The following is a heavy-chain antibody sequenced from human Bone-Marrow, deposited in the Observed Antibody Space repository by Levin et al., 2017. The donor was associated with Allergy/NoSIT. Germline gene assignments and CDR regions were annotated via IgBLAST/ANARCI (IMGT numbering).Heavy chain of an antibody. D-gene: IGHD6-6*01. CDR3: ARDDFYISSGEGAH. CDR1: GLPFNTYS. V-gene: IGHV3-48*02. Sequence: PGGSLRLSCEASGLPFNTYSMSWVRQAPGKGLEWIAYISSSSDSMYYADSVKGRFTISRDNAKNSLFLQMHSLRDEDTALYYCARDDFYISSGEGAHWGQGTLVTVSS. CDR2: ISSSSDSM. J-gene: IGHJ4*02.